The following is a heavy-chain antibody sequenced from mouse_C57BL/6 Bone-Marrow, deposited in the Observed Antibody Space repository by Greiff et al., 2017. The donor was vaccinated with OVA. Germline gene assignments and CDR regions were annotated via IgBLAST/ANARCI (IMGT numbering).Heavy chain of an antibody. CDR3: TRGDGSNYVRAMDY. CDR2: IYPGNSDT. J-gene: IGHJ4*01. V-gene: IGHV1-5*01. Sequence: EVQLQQSGTVLARPGASVKMSCKTSGYTFTSYWMHWVKQRPGQGLEWIGAIYPGNSDTSYNQKFKGKAKLTAVTSASTAYMELSSLTNEDSAVYYCTRGDGSNYVRAMDYWGQGTSVTVSS. D-gene: IGHD2-5*01. CDR1: GYTFTSYW.